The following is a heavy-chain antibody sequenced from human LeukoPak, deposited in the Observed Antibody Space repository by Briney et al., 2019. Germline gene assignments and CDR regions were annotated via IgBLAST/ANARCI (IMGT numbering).Heavy chain of an antibody. CDR2: ISSSSSYI. V-gene: IGHV3-21*01. D-gene: IGHD6-19*01. J-gene: IGHJ4*02. CDR3: ARDDSGWYDY. Sequence: GGSLTLSCASSGFTYSHYSMNWVRQAPSKRLDWVSSISSSSSYIYYADSVKGRFTISRDNAKNSLYLQMNSLRAEDTAVYYCARDDSGWYDYWGQGTLVTVSS. CDR1: GFTYSHYS.